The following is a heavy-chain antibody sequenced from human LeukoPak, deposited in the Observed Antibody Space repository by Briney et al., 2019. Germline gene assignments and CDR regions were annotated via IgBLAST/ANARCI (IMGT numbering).Heavy chain of an antibody. Sequence: ASVKVSCKASGYTFTGYYMHWVRQAPGQGLEWMGWINPNSDGTNYAQKFQRRVTMTRDTSISTAYMELSRLRSDDTAVYYCARSHGWQEYNWFDPWGQGTLVTVSS. CDR2: INPNSDGT. CDR1: GYTFTGYY. CDR3: ARSHGWQEYNWFDP. J-gene: IGHJ5*02. D-gene: IGHD6-19*01. V-gene: IGHV1-2*02.